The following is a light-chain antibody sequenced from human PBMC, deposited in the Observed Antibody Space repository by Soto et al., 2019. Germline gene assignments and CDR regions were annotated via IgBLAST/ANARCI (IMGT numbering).Light chain of an antibody. Sequence: DIQMTQSPSSLSASVGDRATITCRASQSISSYLNWYQQKPGKAPKLLIYAASSLQSGVPSRFSGSGSGTDFTLTISSLQPEDFATYYCQQSYSTPWTFGQGTKWIS. CDR2: AAS. V-gene: IGKV1-39*01. CDR3: QQSYSTPWT. CDR1: QSISSY. J-gene: IGKJ1*01.